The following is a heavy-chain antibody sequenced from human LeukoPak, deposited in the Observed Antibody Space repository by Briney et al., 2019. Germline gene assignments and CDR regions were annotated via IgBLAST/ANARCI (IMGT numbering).Heavy chain of an antibody. Sequence: QPGGSLRLSCAASGFTFDDYAMHWVRQAPGQGLEWVSGISWNSGSIGYADSVKGRFTISRDNAKNSLYLQMNSLRAEDTALYYCAKSQSITMVRGSVLDYWGQGTLVTVSS. CDR2: ISWNSGSI. CDR3: AKSQSITMVRGSVLDY. J-gene: IGHJ4*02. D-gene: IGHD3-10*01. V-gene: IGHV3-9*01. CDR1: GFTFDDYA.